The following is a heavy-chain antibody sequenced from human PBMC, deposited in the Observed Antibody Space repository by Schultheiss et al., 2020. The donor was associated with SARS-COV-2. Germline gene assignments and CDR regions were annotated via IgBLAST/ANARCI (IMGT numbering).Heavy chain of an antibody. CDR2: ISYDGSNK. V-gene: IGHV3-30*04. CDR3: ARDISFDCSSTSCYTDAGGWFDP. D-gene: IGHD2-2*02. Sequence: GGSLRLSCAASGFTFSSYAMHWVRQAPDKGLEWVAVISYDGSNKYYADSVKGRFTISRDNSKNTLYLQMNSLRAEDTAVYYCARDISFDCSSTSCYTDAGGWFDPWGQGTLVTVSS. J-gene: IGHJ5*02. CDR1: GFTFSSYA.